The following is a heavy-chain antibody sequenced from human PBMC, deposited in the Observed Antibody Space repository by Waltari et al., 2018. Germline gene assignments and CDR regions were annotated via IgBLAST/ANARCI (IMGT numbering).Heavy chain of an antibody. V-gene: IGHV1-2*06. D-gene: IGHD2-15*01. CDR1: GYIFINYF. Sequence: QVQLDQSGAEVRNHGASVKVSCKASGYIFINYFMHWVRQAPGQGLEWIGRINCRNGGPDYARKFQGRVTMTRDTSLNTAYLELTGLRSDDMAIYYCTLSFNVNAFNIWGPGTRVTASS. CDR3: TLSFNVNAFNI. CDR2: INCRNGGP. J-gene: IGHJ3*01.